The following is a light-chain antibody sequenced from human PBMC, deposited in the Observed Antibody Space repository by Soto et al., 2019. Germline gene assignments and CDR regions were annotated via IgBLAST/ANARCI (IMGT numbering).Light chain of an antibody. CDR1: SGHSSYA. V-gene: IGLV4-69*01. Sequence: QSVLTQSPSASASLGASVKLTCTLSSGHSSYAIAWHQQQPEKGPRYLMKLNSDGSHSKGDGIPDRFSGSSSGAERYLTISSLQSGDEADYYCQTWGTGIPGVFGGGTKVTVL. CDR2: LNSDGSH. CDR3: QTWGTGIPGV. J-gene: IGLJ3*02.